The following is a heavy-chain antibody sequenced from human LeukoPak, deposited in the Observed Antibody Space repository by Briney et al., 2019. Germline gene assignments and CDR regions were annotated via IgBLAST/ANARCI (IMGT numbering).Heavy chain of an antibody. D-gene: IGHD4-11*01. V-gene: IGHV4-39*01. CDR2: IDYSGST. Sequence: SETLSLTCSVSGGSISSSGYYWGWIRQPPGKGLEWIGNIDYSGSTNYNPSLKIRVTMLVDTSKNQFSLKLSSVTAADTALYYCARLPNSWDAFDIWGQGTMVTVSS. CDR1: GGSISSSGYY. CDR3: ARLPNSWDAFDI. J-gene: IGHJ3*02.